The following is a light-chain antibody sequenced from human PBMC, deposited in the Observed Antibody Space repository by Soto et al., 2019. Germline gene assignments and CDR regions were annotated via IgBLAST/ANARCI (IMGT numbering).Light chain of an antibody. V-gene: IGKV1-5*03. J-gene: IGKJ2*03. CDR1: QSLSYW. Sequence: DIQMTQSPSTLSASVGDTVTITCRASQSLSYWLAWYQQKPGQAPKLLIHKASTLESGVPSRFSGSGSGTEFTLTISSLQPDDFATFYCQQYDSLPYSFGQGTKLEIK. CDR3: QQYDSLPYS. CDR2: KAS.